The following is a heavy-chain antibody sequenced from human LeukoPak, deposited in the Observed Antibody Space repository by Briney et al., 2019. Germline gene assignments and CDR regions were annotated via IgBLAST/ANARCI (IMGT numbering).Heavy chain of an antibody. CDR3: ARTSTANNWFDP. Sequence: SETLSLTCAASGGSISSGGYSWSCIRQPPGMGLEWVGYISHIRSTFYNASLRSRVTISVDRSKNQFSLKVRSVTAADTAVYYCARTSTANNWFDPWGQGTLVTVSS. J-gene: IGHJ5*02. V-gene: IGHV4-30-2*01. CDR1: GGSISSGGYS. CDR2: ISHIRST. D-gene: IGHD4-11*01.